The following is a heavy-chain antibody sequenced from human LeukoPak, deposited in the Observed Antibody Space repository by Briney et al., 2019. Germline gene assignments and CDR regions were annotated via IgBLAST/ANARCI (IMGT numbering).Heavy chain of an antibody. CDR2: IYTSGST. Sequence: SETLSLTCTVSGGSISSGSYYWSWIRQPAGTGLEWIGRIYTSGSTNYNPSLKSRVTLSVDTSKNQFSLKLSSVTAADTAVYYCARNDFWSGYLDYWGQGTLVTVSS. CDR1: GGSISSGSYY. D-gene: IGHD3-3*01. CDR3: ARNDFWSGYLDY. J-gene: IGHJ4*02. V-gene: IGHV4-61*02.